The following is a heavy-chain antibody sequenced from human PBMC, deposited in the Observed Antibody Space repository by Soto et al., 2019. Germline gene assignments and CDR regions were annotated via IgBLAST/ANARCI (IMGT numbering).Heavy chain of an antibody. CDR2: IFSSGTT. D-gene: IGHD3-16*01. CDR3: ARVPSPFDFYYAMDV. CDR1: GDSIGRGNKY. V-gene: IGHV4-30-4*01. Sequence: QVQLRESGPGLVMPSQTLSLTCTVSGDSIGRGNKYWSWIRQAPGKGLEWIGYIFSSGTTYYNPSLKSRLTMSLDTSQNQFFLKLNSVTAADTAVYFCARVPSPFDFYYAMDVWGQGTTVTVSS. J-gene: IGHJ6*02.